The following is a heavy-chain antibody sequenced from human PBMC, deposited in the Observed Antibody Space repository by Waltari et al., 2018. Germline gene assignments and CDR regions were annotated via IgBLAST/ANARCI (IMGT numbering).Heavy chain of an antibody. CDR3: ARGGRTVTTGDY. J-gene: IGHJ4*02. V-gene: IGHV3-33*01. D-gene: IGHD4-17*01. CDR1: GFTFSSYG. CDR2: IWYDGSNK. Sequence: QVQLVESGGGVVQPGRSLRLSCAASGFTFSSYGMHWVRQAPGKGLEWVAVIWYDGSNKYYADSVKGRFTISRDNSKNTLYLQMGSLRAEDMAVYYCARGGRTVTTGDYWGQGTLVTVSS.